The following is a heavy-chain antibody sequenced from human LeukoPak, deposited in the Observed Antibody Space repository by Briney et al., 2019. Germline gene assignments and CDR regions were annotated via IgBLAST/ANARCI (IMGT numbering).Heavy chain of an antibody. D-gene: IGHD6-19*01. CDR1: GFTFGKYW. CDR3: ARDSTWLLDY. Sequence: GGSLRLSCVASGFTFGKYWMSWVRQAPGKGLEWVANIKLDGSEKNYVDSVKGRFTISRDNTKNALYLQMNSLRADDTAVYFCARDSTWLLDYWGQGTLITVSS. J-gene: IGHJ4*02. V-gene: IGHV3-7*03. CDR2: IKLDGSEK.